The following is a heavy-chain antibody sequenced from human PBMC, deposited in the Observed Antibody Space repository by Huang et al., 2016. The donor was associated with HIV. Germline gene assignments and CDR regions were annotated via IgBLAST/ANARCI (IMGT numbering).Heavy chain of an antibody. D-gene: IGHD2-15*01. CDR2: IYYRGGS. J-gene: IGHJ4*01. Sequence: QVQLQESGPGLVKPSETLSLTCSVSGGSISSHYWSWIRQPPGKGLEWIGSIYYRGGSNSSPSLKSRVFISVDTSRNQFALKLSSVTAADTAVYYCARDRRHCSGGSCYYSDYWGHGTLVTVSS. CDR1: GGSISSHY. CDR3: ARDRRHCSGGSCYYSDY. V-gene: IGHV4-59*11.